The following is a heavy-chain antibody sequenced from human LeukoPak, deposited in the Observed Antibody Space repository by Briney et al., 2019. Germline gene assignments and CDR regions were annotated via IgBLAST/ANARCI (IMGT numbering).Heavy chain of an antibody. D-gene: IGHD2-2*01. CDR3: ARALLDIVVVPAEGYYGMDV. Sequence: GGSLRLSCAASGFTFSSYSMNWVRQAPGKGLEWVSYISSSSSTIYYADSVKGRFTISRDNAKNSLYLQMNSLRAEDTAVYYCARALLDIVVVPAEGYYGMDVWGQGTTVTVSS. CDR1: GFTFSSYS. CDR2: ISSSSSTI. V-gene: IGHV3-48*01. J-gene: IGHJ6*02.